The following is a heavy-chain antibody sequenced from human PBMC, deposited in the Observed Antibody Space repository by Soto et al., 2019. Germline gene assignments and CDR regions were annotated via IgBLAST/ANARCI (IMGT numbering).Heavy chain of an antibody. Sequence: GESLRLAFAASGFLFSSYCMHWVRQGPGKGPVWVARINSDGRNTKYTDSVKGRFTISRDNAKNTLYLQMNSLRAEDTAVYYCARDFMARGRDSNWFDPWGQGTVVTVSS. V-gene: IGHV3-74*03. D-gene: IGHD3-10*01. J-gene: IGHJ5*02. CDR2: INSDGRNT. CDR3: ARDFMARGRDSNWFDP. CDR1: GFLFSSYC.